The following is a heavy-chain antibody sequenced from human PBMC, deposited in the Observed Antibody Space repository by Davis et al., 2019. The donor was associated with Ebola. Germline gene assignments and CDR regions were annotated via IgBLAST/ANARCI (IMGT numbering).Heavy chain of an antibody. CDR2: INPSGGST. Sequence: AASVKVSCKASGGAFSSYAISWVRQAPGQGLEWIGIINPSGGSTSYAQKFQGRVTMTRDTSTSTAYMELRSLRSDDTAVYYCARVFGGYSSGWPFDYWGQGTLVTVSS. CDR1: GGAFSSYA. D-gene: IGHD6-19*01. V-gene: IGHV1-46*01. J-gene: IGHJ4*02. CDR3: ARVFGGYSSGWPFDY.